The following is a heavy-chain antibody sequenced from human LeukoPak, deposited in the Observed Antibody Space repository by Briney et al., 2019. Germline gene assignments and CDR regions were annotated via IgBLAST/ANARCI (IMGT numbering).Heavy chain of an antibody. J-gene: IGHJ4*02. D-gene: IGHD1-26*01. V-gene: IGHV4-4*02. CDR2: IYYSGST. CDR1: GGSFSSNNW. Sequence: SETLSLTCAVYGGSFSSNNWWSWIRQPPGKGLEWIGNIYYSGSTYYNASLRSRVTISIDTSKNQFSLRLNSVTAADTAMYYCVKSGGYGLIDYWGQGTLVTVSS. CDR3: VKSGGYGLIDY.